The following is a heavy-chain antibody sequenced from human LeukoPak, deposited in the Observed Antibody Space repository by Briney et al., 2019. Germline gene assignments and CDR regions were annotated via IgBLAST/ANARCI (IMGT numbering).Heavy chain of an antibody. J-gene: IGHJ4*02. V-gene: IGHV5-51*01. Sequence: GESLQISCQTSGYTFANYWIGWVRQMPGKGLEWMGIIYPGDSDTRYSPSFQGQVTISADKSISTAYLQWSSLKASDTAMYYCARPSAAATMDYWGQGTLVTVSS. CDR1: GYTFANYW. CDR3: ARPSAAATMDY. D-gene: IGHD6-13*01. CDR2: IYPGDSDT.